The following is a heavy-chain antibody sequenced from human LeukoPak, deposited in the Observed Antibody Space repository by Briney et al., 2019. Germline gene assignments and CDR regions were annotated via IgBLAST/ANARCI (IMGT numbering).Heavy chain of an antibody. V-gene: IGHV3-7*01. CDR2: MKQDGREK. J-gene: IGHJ6*03. Sequence: GGSLRLSCVASGFIFSNYWMSWVRQVPGKGLEWVANMKQDGREKYLVDSVKGRFTISRDNAKNSLYLQMNSLRAEDTAVYYCARDRSDTAMVSEFYYYYYYMDVWGKGTTVTISS. D-gene: IGHD5-18*01. CDR1: GFIFSNYW. CDR3: ARDRSDTAMVSEFYYYYYYMDV.